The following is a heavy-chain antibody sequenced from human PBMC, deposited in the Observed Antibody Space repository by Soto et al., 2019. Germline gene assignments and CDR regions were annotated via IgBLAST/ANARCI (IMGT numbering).Heavy chain of an antibody. CDR2: IVPLFGTA. CDR3: ARDGDPGYSFWSGPVGGGRFDP. V-gene: IGHV1-69*12. D-gene: IGHD3-3*01. J-gene: IGHJ5*02. Sequence: QVQLVQSGAEVKEPGSSVNVSCKTSGGTFGNTAVTWVRQVPGQGLEWIGGIVPLFGTANYAQKFRGRVMITADESASTAYMDLSSLRTDDTAIYYCARDGDPGYSFWSGPVGGGRFDPWGQGAVVTVSS. CDR1: GGTFGNTA.